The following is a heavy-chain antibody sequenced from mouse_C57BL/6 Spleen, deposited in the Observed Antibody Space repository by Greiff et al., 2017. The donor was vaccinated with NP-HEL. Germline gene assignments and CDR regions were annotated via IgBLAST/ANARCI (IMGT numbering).Heavy chain of an antibody. V-gene: IGHV1-15*01. Sequence: VQLQQSGAELVRPGASVTLSCKASGYTFTDYEMHWVKQTPVHGLEWIGAIDPETGGTAYNQKFKGKAILTADKSSSTAYMELRSLTSEDSAVYYCTREGGWGFAYWGQGTLVTVSA. CDR3: TREGGWGFAY. CDR1: GYTFTDYE. D-gene: IGHD2-3*01. CDR2: IDPETGGT. J-gene: IGHJ3*01.